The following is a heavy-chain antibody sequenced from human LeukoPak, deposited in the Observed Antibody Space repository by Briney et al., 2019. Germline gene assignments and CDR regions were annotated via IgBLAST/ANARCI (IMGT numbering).Heavy chain of an antibody. D-gene: IGHD6-19*01. J-gene: IGHJ4*02. V-gene: IGHV3-7*01. CDR3: ATGGAVAGRFAY. CDR2: IKEDGNEI. Sequence: GGSLRLSCAVSGFSFSSNCMSWVRQAPGKGLEWVAKIKEDGNEIYYVDSVKGRFTISRDNTKNLLFLQMNSLRAEDTAVYYCATGGAVAGRFAYWGQGTLVTVSS. CDR1: GFSFSSNC.